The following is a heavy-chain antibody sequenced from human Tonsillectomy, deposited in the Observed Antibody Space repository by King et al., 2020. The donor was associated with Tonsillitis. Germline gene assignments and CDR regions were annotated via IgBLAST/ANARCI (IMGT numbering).Heavy chain of an antibody. CDR1: GYSFTSYW. Sequence: VQLVESGAEVKKPGESLKISCKGSGYSFTSYWIGWVRQMPGKGLEWMGIIYPGDSDTRYSPSFQGQVTFSADKSISTAYLQWGSLKASDTAMYYCARPAGYCSSTSAGCYFEYWGQGTLVTVSS. V-gene: IGHV5-51*01. CDR2: IYPGDSDT. CDR3: ARPAGYCSSTSAGCYFEY. J-gene: IGHJ4*02. D-gene: IGHD2-2*01.